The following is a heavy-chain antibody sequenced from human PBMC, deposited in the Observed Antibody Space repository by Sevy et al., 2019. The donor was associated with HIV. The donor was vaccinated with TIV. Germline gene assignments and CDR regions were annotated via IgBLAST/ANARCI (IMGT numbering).Heavy chain of an antibody. CDR2: IKQDMSEK. J-gene: IGHJ4*02. Sequence: GGSLRLSCAASGFTFSSYWMTWVRQAPGKGLEWVANIKQDMSEKYYADSVKGRFTISRDNARNSLYLQMESLRAEDTAVYYCARAQQVSMLVVIGGLYFDFWGQGTLVTVSS. CDR1: GFTFSSYW. V-gene: IGHV3-7*01. D-gene: IGHD3-22*01. CDR3: ARAQQVSMLVVIGGLYFDF.